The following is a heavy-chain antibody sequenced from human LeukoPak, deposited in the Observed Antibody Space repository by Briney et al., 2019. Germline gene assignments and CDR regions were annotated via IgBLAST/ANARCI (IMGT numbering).Heavy chain of an antibody. CDR1: GFIFNSYW. CDR2: IRQDGGET. D-gene: IGHD6-19*01. Sequence: GGSLRLSCAASGFIFNSYWMQWVRQAPGKGLEWVANIRQDGGETYYVDSVKGRFTISRDNAKNSLYLQMNSLRAEDTAVYYCARDAEEWLGYYYYYYYMDVWGKGTTVTVSS. V-gene: IGHV3-7*01. CDR3: ARDAEEWLGYYYYYYYMDV. J-gene: IGHJ6*03.